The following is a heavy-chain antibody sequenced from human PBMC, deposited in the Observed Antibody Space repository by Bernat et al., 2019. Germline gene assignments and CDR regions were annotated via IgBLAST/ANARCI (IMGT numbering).Heavy chain of an antibody. J-gene: IGHJ4*02. CDR1: GFTFSAYA. Sequence: QVQLVESGGGVVQPERSLRLSCAASGFTFSAYALHWVRQAPGKGLEWVALISYDGSINEYADSMKGRFTISRDNSKNTLYLQMNSLTAEDTTVYYCARDRRYCSGGSCFNEGGKSIDNWGQGTLVTVSS. V-gene: IGHV3-30-3*01. D-gene: IGHD2-15*01. CDR2: ISYDGSIN. CDR3: ARDRRYCSGGSCFNEGGKSIDN.